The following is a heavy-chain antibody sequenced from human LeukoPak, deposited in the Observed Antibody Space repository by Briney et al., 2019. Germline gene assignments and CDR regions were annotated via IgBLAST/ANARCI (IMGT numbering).Heavy chain of an antibody. Sequence: ASVKVSCKASGYTFTSYGVTWVRQAPGQGLEWMGWINPYNGHTNHTQKLQGRVTMTTDTSTSTAYMELRSLRSDDTAVYYCARERSYRFDYWGQGTLVTVSS. J-gene: IGHJ4*02. V-gene: IGHV1-18*01. CDR2: INPYNGHT. D-gene: IGHD1-26*01. CDR1: GYTFTSYG. CDR3: ARERSYRFDY.